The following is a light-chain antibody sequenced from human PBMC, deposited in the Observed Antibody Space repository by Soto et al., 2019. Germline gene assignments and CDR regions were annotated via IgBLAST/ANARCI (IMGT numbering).Light chain of an antibody. Sequence: QSALTQPASVSGSPGQSITISCTGTSSDVGGYTYVSWYQQHPGKAPKLMIYDVSNRPSGVSNRFSGSKSGNTASLAISGLQPEYEADSYCSSYTSSNPTYVFGTGTKVTVL. CDR2: DVS. J-gene: IGLJ1*01. CDR1: SSDVGGYTY. V-gene: IGLV2-14*01. CDR3: SSYTSSNPTYV.